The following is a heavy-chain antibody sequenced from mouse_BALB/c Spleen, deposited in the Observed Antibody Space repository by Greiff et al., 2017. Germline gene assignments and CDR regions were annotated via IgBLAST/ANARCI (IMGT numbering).Heavy chain of an antibody. CDR1: GFSLTGYG. V-gene: IGHV2-6-7*01. D-gene: IGHD4-1*01. CDR3: ARDRSNWDGGAMDY. J-gene: IGHJ4*01. Sequence: QVHVKQSGPGLVAPSQSLSITCTVSGFSLTGYGVNWVRQPPGKGLEWLGMIWGDGSTDYNSALKSRLSISKDNSKSQVFLKMNSLQTDDTARYYWARDRSNWDGGAMDYWGQGTSVTVSS. CDR2: IWGDGST.